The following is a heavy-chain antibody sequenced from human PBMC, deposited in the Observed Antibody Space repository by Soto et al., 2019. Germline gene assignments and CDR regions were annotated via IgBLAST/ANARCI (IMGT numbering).Heavy chain of an antibody. Sequence: PWGSLRLSCAASGFTFSSYAMSCVRQAPWKGLEWVSAISGSGGSTYYADSVKGRFTISRDNSKNTLYLQMNSLRAEDTAVYYCAKDLYYDSSGYYEAPDDFDIWGQGTMVTVSS. J-gene: IGHJ3*02. CDR3: AKDLYYDSSGYYEAPDDFDI. V-gene: IGHV3-23*01. CDR2: ISGSGGST. D-gene: IGHD3-22*01. CDR1: GFTFSSYA.